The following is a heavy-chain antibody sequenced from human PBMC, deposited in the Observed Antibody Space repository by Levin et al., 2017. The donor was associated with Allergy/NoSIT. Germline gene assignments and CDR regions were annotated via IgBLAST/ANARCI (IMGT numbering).Heavy chain of an antibody. Sequence: SCAASGFTVSTNYMTWVRQAPEKGLEWVSVIYSDGSTYYADSVKGRFTISRDTSKNTLYLQMNSLRAEDTAVYYCARDRRPTSWFGESYGDYWGQGILVTVSS. J-gene: IGHJ4*02. D-gene: IGHD3-10*01. V-gene: IGHV3-66*01. CDR3: ARDRRPTSWFGESYGDY. CDR1: GFTVSTNY. CDR2: IYSDGST.